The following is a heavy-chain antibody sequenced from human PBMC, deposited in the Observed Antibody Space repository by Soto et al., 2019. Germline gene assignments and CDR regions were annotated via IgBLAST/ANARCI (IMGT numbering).Heavy chain of an antibody. Sequence: QVTLKESGPVLVKPTETLTLTCTVSGFSLSNARMGVSWIRQPPGKALDWLAHIFSNDEKSYSTSLKSRLTISKDTSKSQVVLTMTNMDPVDTATYYCARIRRKNEWELLDFDYWGQGTLVTVSS. J-gene: IGHJ4*02. CDR1: GFSLSNARMG. CDR2: IFSNDEK. V-gene: IGHV2-26*01. CDR3: ARIRRKNEWELLDFDY. D-gene: IGHD1-26*01.